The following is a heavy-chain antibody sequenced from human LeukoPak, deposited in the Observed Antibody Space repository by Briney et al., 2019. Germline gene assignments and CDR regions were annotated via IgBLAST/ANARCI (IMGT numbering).Heavy chain of an antibody. D-gene: IGHD3-16*01. V-gene: IGHV3-7*04. CDR1: GFTFSSSW. J-gene: IGHJ4*02. CDR2: IKQDGSEG. CDR3: ARDRAYKSFDY. Sequence: GGSLRLSCAASGFTFSSSWMTWVRQAPGKGLEWVATIKQDGSEGSYVDSVNGRFTISRDNAKNSLFLRMISLRAEDTAVYYCARDRAYKSFDYWGQGALVTVSS.